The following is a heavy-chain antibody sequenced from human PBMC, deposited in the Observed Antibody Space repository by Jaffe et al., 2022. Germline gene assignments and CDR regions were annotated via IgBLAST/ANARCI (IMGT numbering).Heavy chain of an antibody. CDR2: IKQDGSEK. CDR1: GFTFSNFW. Sequence: EVQLVESGGDLVQPGGSLRVSCAASGFTFSNFWMSWVRQAPGKGLEWVANIKQDGSEKFYVDSVKGRFTISRDNSKNSVYLQMNSLRVEDTAVYYCARARVAATPATFDIWGQGTMVTVSS. J-gene: IGHJ3*02. CDR3: ARARVAATPATFDI. V-gene: IGHV3-7*05. D-gene: IGHD2-15*01.